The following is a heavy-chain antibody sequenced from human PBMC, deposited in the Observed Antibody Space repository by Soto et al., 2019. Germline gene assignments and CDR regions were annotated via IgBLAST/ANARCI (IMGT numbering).Heavy chain of an antibody. Sequence: SETLSLTCAVYGGSFSGYYWSWNRQPPGKGLEWIGEINHSGSTNYNPSLKSRVTISVDTSKNQFSLKLSSVTAADTAVYYCARVTALLGRSSTGHTPNWFDPWGQGTLVTVSS. D-gene: IGHD2-2*01. J-gene: IGHJ5*02. CDR1: GGSFSGYY. CDR2: INHSGST. CDR3: ARVTALLGRSSTGHTPNWFDP. V-gene: IGHV4-34*01.